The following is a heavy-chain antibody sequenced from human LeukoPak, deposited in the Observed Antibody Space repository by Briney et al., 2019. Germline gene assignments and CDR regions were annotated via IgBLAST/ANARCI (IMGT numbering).Heavy chain of an antibody. CDR2: IYTSGST. Sequence: SETLSLTCTVSGGSISSYYWSWIRQPAGKGLEWIGRIYTSGSTNYNPSLKTRVTMSVDTSKNQFSLKLSSVTAADTAVYYCARDRGVRGGSYGTWFDPWGQGTLVTVSS. D-gene: IGHD1-26*01. CDR3: ARDRGVRGGSYGTWFDP. J-gene: IGHJ5*02. CDR1: GGSISSYY. V-gene: IGHV4-4*07.